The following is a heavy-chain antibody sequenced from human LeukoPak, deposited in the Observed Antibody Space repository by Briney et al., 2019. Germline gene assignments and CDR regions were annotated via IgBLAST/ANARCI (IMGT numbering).Heavy chain of an antibody. CDR2: IYDSGTT. Sequence: SETLSLTCTVSGVSISSSTYYWGWIRQPPGKGLEWIGTIYDSGTTYYHPALMSRPTISVDTSKNQFSLKLTSVSAADTAVYYCARHEDNPMYYHDGMDVCGQGTTVTVSS. V-gene: IGHV4-39*01. CDR3: ARHEDNPMYYHDGMDV. D-gene: IGHD1-14*01. J-gene: IGHJ6*01. CDR1: GVSISSSTYY.